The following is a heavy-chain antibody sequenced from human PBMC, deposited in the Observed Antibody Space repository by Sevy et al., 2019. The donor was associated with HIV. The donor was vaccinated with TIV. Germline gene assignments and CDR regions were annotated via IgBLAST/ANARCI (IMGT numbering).Heavy chain of an antibody. CDR1: GFNINTYW. CDR3: VRAIVIEGSF. Sequence: GGSLRLSCAASGFNINTYWMNWVRQAPGKGLEWGANIKYDGSEIYYVDSVRGRFTISKDNARNLVYLQMNSLRAEDTALYYCVRAIVIEGSFWGQGTLVTVSS. D-gene: IGHD2-2*01. V-gene: IGHV3-7*01. CDR2: IKYDGSEI. J-gene: IGHJ4*02.